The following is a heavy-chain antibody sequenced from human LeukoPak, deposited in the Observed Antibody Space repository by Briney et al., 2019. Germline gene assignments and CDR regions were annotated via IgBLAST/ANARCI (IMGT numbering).Heavy chain of an antibody. Sequence: SETLSLTCTVSGGSISSYYWSWIRHPPGKGLEWIWYIYYSGSTNYNPSLKSRVTISVDTSKNQFSLKLSSVTAADTAVYYCARDTRTGAFDIWGQGTMVTVSS. V-gene: IGHV4-59*12. J-gene: IGHJ3*02. CDR3: ARDTRTGAFDI. D-gene: IGHD1-14*01. CDR2: IYYSGST. CDR1: GGSISSYY.